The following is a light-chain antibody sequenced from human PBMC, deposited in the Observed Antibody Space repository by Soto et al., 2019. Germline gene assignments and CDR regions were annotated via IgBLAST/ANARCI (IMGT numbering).Light chain of an antibody. J-gene: IGKJ3*01. Sequence: EIVLTQSPGTLSLSPGERATISCRASQSVSSSYLAWYQQKPGQAPRLLIYGASSRATGIPDRFSGSGSGTDFTLTISRLEPEDFAVYYCQQYGSSPRVTFGPGTTVDIK. CDR1: QSVSSSY. CDR2: GAS. CDR3: QQYGSSPRVT. V-gene: IGKV3-20*01.